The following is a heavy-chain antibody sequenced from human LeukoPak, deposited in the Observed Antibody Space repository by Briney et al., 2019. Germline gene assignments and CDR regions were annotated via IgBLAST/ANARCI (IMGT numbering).Heavy chain of an antibody. Sequence: GGSLRLSCAASGFTFSNYVMTWVRQAPGKGLEWVSSTSASGYDTYYAESVKGRFTISRDNSKSTLYLQMNSLRAEDTAVYYCAGGRYYGLGNRPGYLGHWGLGTLVTVSS. CDR1: GFTFSNYV. V-gene: IGHV3-23*01. D-gene: IGHD3-10*01. J-gene: IGHJ4*02. CDR3: AGGRYYGLGNRPGYLGH. CDR2: TSASGYDT.